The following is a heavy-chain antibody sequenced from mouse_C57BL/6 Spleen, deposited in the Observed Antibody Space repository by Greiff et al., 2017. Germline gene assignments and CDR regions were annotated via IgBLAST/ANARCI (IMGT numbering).Heavy chain of an antibody. J-gene: IGHJ3*01. CDR2: ISLKSDNYAS. CDR1: GFTFSNYW. V-gene: IGHV6-3*01. Sequence: EVLLVESGGGLVQPGGSMKLSCVASGFTFSNYWMNWVRQSPEKGLEWVAQISLKSDNYASPYAEPVKGTFTISREDTKSSVYLQMDNLRAEDTRIYYCAGAVPFAYWGQGTLVTVSA. CDR3: AGAVPFAY.